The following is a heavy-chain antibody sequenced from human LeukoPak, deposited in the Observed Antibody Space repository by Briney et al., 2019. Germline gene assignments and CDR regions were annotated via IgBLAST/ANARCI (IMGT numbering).Heavy chain of an antibody. V-gene: IGHV1-69*02. CDR3: ARGPGLGDWFDP. CDR1: GGTFSSYT. J-gene: IGHJ5*02. CDR2: IIPIPGIA. Sequence: SVKVSCKASGGTFSSYTISWVRQAPGQGLEWMGRIIPIPGIANYAQKFQGRVTITADKSTSTAYMELSSLRSEDMAVYYCARGPGLGDWFDPWGQGTLVTVSS. D-gene: IGHD3-10*01.